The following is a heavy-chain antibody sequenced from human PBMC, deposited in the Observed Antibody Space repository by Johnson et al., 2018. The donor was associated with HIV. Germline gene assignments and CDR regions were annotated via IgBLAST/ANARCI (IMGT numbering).Heavy chain of an antibody. D-gene: IGHD5-18*01. CDR2: IRYDGSNK. CDR1: GFTFSSYG. CDR3: AKEVPVYSYGYYDAFDI. J-gene: IGHJ3*02. Sequence: QMQLVESGGGVVQPGRSLRLSCEASGFTFSSYGMHWVRQAPGKGLEWVAFIRYDGSNKYYADSVKGRFTISRDNSKNTLDLQMNSLRAEDTAVYYCAKEVPVYSYGYYDAFDIWGQGTMVTVSS. V-gene: IGHV3-30*02.